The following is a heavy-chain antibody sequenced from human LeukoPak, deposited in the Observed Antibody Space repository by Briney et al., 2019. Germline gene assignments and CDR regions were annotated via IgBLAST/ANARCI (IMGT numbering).Heavy chain of an antibody. Sequence: PSETLSLTCAVYGGSFSGYYWSWIRQPPGKGLEWIGEINHSGSTNYNPSLKSRVTISVDTSKNQFSLKLSSVTAADTAVYYCAVETRRAFDIWGQGTMVTVSS. J-gene: IGHJ3*02. CDR3: AVETRRAFDI. V-gene: IGHV4-34*01. CDR1: GGSFSGYY. CDR2: INHSGST. D-gene: IGHD1-14*01.